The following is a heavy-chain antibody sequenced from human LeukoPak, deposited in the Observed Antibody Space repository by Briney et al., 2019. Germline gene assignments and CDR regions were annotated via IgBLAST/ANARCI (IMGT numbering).Heavy chain of an antibody. V-gene: IGHV3-43*02. CDR2: ISGDGGGT. CDR1: GFTFDDYA. Sequence: GGSLRLSCAASGFTFDDYAMHWVRQAPGKGLEWVSLISGDGGGTYYADSVKGRFTISRDNSKNSLYLQMNGLRTEDTALYYCAKDSGSGQWLDGSFDYWGQGTLVTVSS. CDR3: AKDSGSGQWLDGSFDY. D-gene: IGHD6-19*01. J-gene: IGHJ4*02.